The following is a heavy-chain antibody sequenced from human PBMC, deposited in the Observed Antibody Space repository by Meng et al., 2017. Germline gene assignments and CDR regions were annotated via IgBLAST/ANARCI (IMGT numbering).Heavy chain of an antibody. V-gene: IGHV1-2*06. D-gene: IGHD6-25*01. J-gene: IGHJ4*02. CDR2: INPKSGDT. Sequence: QVPLVQSGAKVKKPGASVKVSCKPSGYNFPDYYIHWVRRAPGQALEWMGRINPKSGDTHYAQKFQARVTMTGDTSISTAYMELSGLRSDDTAMYYCARDEDISAAGKLFGDYWGQGTLVTVSS. CDR3: ARDEDISAAGKLFGDY. CDR1: GYNFPDYY.